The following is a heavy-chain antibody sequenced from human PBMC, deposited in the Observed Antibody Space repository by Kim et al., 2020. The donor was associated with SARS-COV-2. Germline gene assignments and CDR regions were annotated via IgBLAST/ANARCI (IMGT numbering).Heavy chain of an antibody. V-gene: IGHV3-23*01. CDR3: AKDYGDYQAAFAFDY. Sequence: GGSLRLSCAASGFTFSSYAMSWVRQAPGKGLEWVSAISGSGGSTYYADSVKGRFTISRDNSKNTLYLQMNSLRAEDTAVYYCAKDYGDYQAAFAFDYWGQGTLVTVSS. CDR1: GFTFSSYA. CDR2: ISGSGGST. D-gene: IGHD4-17*01. J-gene: IGHJ4*02.